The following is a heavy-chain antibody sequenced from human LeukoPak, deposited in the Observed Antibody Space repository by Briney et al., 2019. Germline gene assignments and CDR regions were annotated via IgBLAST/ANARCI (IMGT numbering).Heavy chain of an antibody. CDR3: ARSISLLSYYMAV. V-gene: IGHV4-59*08. Sequence: SETLSLTCTVSGASVTTHYWSWIRQPPGKGLEWTGSFYYSGSTNYSPSLNSRVTISLDTSKNQFSLRLSSVTAADTAVYFCARSISLLSYYMAVWGNGTTVIVSS. J-gene: IGHJ6*03. CDR2: FYYSGST. D-gene: IGHD3-16*02. CDR1: GASVTTHY.